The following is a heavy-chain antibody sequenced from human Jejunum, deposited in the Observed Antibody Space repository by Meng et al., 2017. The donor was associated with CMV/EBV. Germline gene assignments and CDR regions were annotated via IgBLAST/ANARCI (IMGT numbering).Heavy chain of an antibody. CDR2: ISGRGDRT. V-gene: IGHV3-23*01. Sequence: GITVINHAMSWVRQAPGKGLEWVSAISGRGDRTYYADSVKGRFTISRDNSQNTLYLQMNSLGAEDTAAYYCAKAPYTSGTYFVDYWGQGTLVTVSS. D-gene: IGHD3-10*01. J-gene: IGHJ4*02. CDR3: AKAPYTSGTYFVDY. CDR1: GITVINHA.